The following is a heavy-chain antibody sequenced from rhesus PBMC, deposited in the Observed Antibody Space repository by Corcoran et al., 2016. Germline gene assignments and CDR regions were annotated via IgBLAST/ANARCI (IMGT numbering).Heavy chain of an antibody. Sequence: QVQLQESGPGLVKPSETLSLTCAVSGGSVSSSNWWSWIRQPPGKGLEWIGYIYGSGSSNNYNPSLKSRVTLSVDTSKNQLSLKLSSVTTADTAVYYCATGDTAGTVTFFDYWGQGVLVTVSS. CDR2: IYGSGSSN. V-gene: IGHV4S11*01. CDR3: ATGDTAGTVTFFDY. CDR1: GGSVSSSNW. J-gene: IGHJ4*01. D-gene: IGHD5-42*01.